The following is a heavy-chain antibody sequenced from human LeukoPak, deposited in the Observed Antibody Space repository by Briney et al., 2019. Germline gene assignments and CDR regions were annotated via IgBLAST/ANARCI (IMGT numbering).Heavy chain of an antibody. CDR3: AREGKGYCSGGSCYMWSLGLGWFDP. CDR1: GYTFTSYD. D-gene: IGHD2-15*01. J-gene: IGHJ5*02. CDR2: MNPNSGNT. Sequence: ASVKVSCKASGYTFTSYDINWVRQATGQGLEWMGWMNPNSGNTGYAQKFQGRVTITRNTSISTAYMELSSLRSEDTAVYYCAREGKGYCSGGSCYMWSLGLGWFDPWGQGTLVTVSS. V-gene: IGHV1-8*03.